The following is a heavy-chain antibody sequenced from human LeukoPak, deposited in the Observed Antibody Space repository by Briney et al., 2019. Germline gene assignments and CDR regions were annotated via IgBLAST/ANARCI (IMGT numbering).Heavy chain of an antibody. CDR1: GGSISSYY. CDR3: ARVQITYYDFWSGFDY. D-gene: IGHD3-3*01. CDR2: IYHSGST. J-gene: IGHJ4*02. V-gene: IGHV4-59*12. Sequence: PSETLSLTCTVSGGSISSYYWSWIRQPPGKGLEWIGYIYHSGSTYYNPSLKSRVTISVDRSKNQFSLKLSSVTAADTAVYYCARVQITYYDFWSGFDYWGQGTLVTVSS.